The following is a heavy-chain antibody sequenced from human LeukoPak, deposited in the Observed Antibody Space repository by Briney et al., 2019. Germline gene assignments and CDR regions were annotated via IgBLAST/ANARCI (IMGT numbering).Heavy chain of an antibody. V-gene: IGHV4-39*07. CDR2: IYHTGST. CDR1: GASISSDSNY. CDR3: ARDISTSWFYS. J-gene: IGHJ5*01. Sequence: SETLSLTCTVSGASISSDSNYWAWVRQPPGKGLQWIGSIYHTGSTFYNPSLMSRVSISIDSSKNQFSLKLSSVTVADTALYYCARDISTSWFYSWGQGTLVSVSS. D-gene: IGHD3-3*02.